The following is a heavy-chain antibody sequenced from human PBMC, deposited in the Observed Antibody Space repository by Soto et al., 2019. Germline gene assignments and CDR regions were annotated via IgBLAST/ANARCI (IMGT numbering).Heavy chain of an antibody. Sequence: ASVKVSCKASGYTFTGYYMHWVRQAPGQGLEWMGWINPNSGGTNYAQKFQGWVTMTRDTSISTAYMELSRLRSDDTAVYYCAKDLTGPRPHGTLQHWGQGTLVTVSS. J-gene: IGHJ1*01. D-gene: IGHD7-27*01. V-gene: IGHV1-2*04. CDR1: GYTFTGYY. CDR3: AKDLTGPRPHGTLQH. CDR2: INPNSGGT.